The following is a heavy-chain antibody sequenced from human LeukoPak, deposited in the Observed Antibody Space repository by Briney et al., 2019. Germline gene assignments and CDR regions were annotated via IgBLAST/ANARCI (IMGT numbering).Heavy chain of an antibody. CDR1: GLTFSSYA. V-gene: IGHV3-23*01. Sequence: GGSLRLSCAASGLTFSSYAMSWVRQAPGKGLERVSAISGSGGSTYYADSVKGRFTISRDNAKNSLYLQRNSLRAEDTAVYYYARDPRYCSGGSCYGGFGYWGQGTLVTVSS. CDR3: ARDPRYCSGGSCYGGFGY. J-gene: IGHJ4*02. D-gene: IGHD2-15*01. CDR2: ISGSGGST.